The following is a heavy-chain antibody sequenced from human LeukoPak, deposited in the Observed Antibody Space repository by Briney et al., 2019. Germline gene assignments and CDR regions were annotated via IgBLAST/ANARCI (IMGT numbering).Heavy chain of an antibody. CDR1: GGSVSSYY. CDR2: IYYSGST. CDR3: ARHRRGSGLDY. J-gene: IGHJ4*02. V-gene: IGHV4-59*08. Sequence: SETLSLTCTVSGGSVSSYYWSWIRQPPGKGLEWIGYIYYSGSTNYNPSLKSRVTISVDTSKNQFSLKLSSVTAADTAVYYCARHRRGSGLDYWGQGTLVTVSS. D-gene: IGHD6-19*01.